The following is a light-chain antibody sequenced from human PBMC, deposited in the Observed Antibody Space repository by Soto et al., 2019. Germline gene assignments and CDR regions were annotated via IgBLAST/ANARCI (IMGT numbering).Light chain of an antibody. CDR1: QSVSSN. CDR3: QQYNNRPLT. J-gene: IGKJ4*01. Sequence: EIVMTQSPATLSVSPGERATLSCRASQSVSSNLAWYQQKPGQTPRLLIYGASTRATGITATFSGSGSGTEFTLTISSLQSEDFAVYYCQQYNNRPLTFGGGTKVVIK. V-gene: IGKV3D-15*01. CDR2: GAS.